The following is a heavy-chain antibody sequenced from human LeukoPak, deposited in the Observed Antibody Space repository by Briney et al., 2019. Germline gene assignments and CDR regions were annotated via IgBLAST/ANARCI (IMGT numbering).Heavy chain of an antibody. V-gene: IGHV3-23*01. D-gene: IGHD6-13*01. CDR2: ITGSGTYT. CDR1: GFSLYSYA. CDR3: ARDGQQLVYFDY. Sequence: GGSLRLSCAASGFSLYSYAVNWVRQAPGKGLEWVSAITGSGTYTYYADSVKGRFTISRDYSKNTLYLQMNSLRAEDTAVYYCARDGQQLVYFDYWGQGTLVTVSS. J-gene: IGHJ4*02.